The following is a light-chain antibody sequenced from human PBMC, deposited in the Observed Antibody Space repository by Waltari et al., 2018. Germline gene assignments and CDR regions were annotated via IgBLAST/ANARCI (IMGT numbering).Light chain of an antibody. Sequence: ETVLTQYPDSLAVSLGERATHSCKSSQRVLYSSTNKNFLVWYLQKPGQPPKLLIYWASTRESGVPDRFSGSGSGADFTLTISSLQAEDVAVYYCQQYYSTPPITFGQGTRLEIK. V-gene: IGKV4-1*01. CDR1: QRVLYSSTNKNF. J-gene: IGKJ5*01. CDR2: WAS. CDR3: QQYYSTPPIT.